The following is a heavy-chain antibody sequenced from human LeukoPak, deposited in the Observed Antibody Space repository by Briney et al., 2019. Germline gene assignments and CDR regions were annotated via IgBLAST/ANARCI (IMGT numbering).Heavy chain of an antibody. CDR3: AKTSGYRRFDP. CDR2: ISGSGGSA. D-gene: IGHD5-12*01. J-gene: IGHJ5*02. CDR1: GFTFSSYA. V-gene: IGHV3-23*01. Sequence: GGSLRLSCAASGFTFSSYAMSWVRQAPGKGLEWVSAISGSGGSAYFADSVKGRFTISRDNSKNTLYLQMNSLRAEDTAVYYCAKTSGYRRFDPWGQGTLVTVSS.